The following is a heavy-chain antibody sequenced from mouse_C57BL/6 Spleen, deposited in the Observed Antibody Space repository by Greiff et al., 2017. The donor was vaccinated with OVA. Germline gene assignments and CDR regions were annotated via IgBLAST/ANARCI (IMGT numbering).Heavy chain of an antibody. CDR1: GFTFSSYA. CDR2: ISDGGSYT. J-gene: IGHJ2*01. V-gene: IGHV5-4*03. D-gene: IGHD1-1*01. Sequence: EVKVVESGGGLVKPGGSLKLSCAASGFTFSSYAMSWVRQTPEKRLEWVATISDGGSYTYYPDNVKGRFTISRDNAKNNLYLQMSHLKSEDTAMXYCARLRYYYGSSLYYFDYWGQGTTLTVSS. CDR3: ARLRYYYGSSLYYFDY.